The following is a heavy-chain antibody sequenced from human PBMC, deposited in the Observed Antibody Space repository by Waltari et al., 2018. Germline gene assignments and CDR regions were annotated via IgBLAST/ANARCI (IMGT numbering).Heavy chain of an antibody. Sequence: QVQLQESGPGLVKPSETLSLTCTVSGGSISSHYWSWIRQPPGKGLDWIVSIDSSGSTNYHPSLKSRVTISVYTSTNQFSLTLSSVTAADTAVYYCARDGGGRRRWFDPWGQGTLVTVSS. J-gene: IGHJ5*02. CDR2: IDSSGST. V-gene: IGHV4-59*11. CDR1: GGSISSHY. D-gene: IGHD3-16*01. CDR3: ARDGGGRRRWFDP.